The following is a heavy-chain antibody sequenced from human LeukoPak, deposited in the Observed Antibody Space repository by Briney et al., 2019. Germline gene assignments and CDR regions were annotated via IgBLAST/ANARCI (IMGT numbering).Heavy chain of an antibody. V-gene: IGHV4-39*07. CDR1: GGSISSSSYY. Sequence: KTSETLSLTCTVSGGSISSSSYYWGWIRQPPGEGLEWIGSIYYSGSTYYNPSLKSRVTISVDTSKNQFSLKLSSVTAADTAVYYCARDYAKYYYGSGSYWFDPWGQGTLVTVSS. CDR2: IYYSGST. D-gene: IGHD3-10*01. CDR3: ARDYAKYYYGSGSYWFDP. J-gene: IGHJ5*02.